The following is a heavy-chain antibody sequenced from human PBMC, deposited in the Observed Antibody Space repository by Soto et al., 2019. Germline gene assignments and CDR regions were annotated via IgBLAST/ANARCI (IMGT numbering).Heavy chain of an antibody. CDR2: IYYSGST. D-gene: IGHD3-10*01. Sequence: SETRSLTCPVSGCSISSGDYYWLWIRQPPGKGLEWIGHIYYSGSTYYNPSLKSRVTISVDTSKNQFSLKLSSVTAADTAVYYCARERDGSGSYYSNYFDYWGQGTLVTVPQ. J-gene: IGHJ4*02. CDR3: ARERDGSGSYYSNYFDY. V-gene: IGHV4-30-4*02. CDR1: GCSISSGDYY.